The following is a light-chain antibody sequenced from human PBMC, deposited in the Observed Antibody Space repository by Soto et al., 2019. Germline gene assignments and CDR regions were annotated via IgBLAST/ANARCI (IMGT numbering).Light chain of an antibody. Sequence: EIVMKQSPATLSVAPGERDTLACRAIQSIGTKLAWYQQKPGQAPRLLIYATSTRATGIPGRFSGSGSGTEFTRSISSLQSEDFAVYYCQQSSNWPQITFGQWTRLEI. CDR2: ATS. J-gene: IGKJ5*01. CDR1: QSIGTK. CDR3: QQSSNWPQIT. V-gene: IGKV3-15*01.